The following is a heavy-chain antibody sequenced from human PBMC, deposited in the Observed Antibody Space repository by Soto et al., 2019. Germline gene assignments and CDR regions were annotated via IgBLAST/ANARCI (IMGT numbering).Heavy chain of an antibody. CDR3: ARDLVPYYYDSSGY. CDR2: ISSSSSYT. D-gene: IGHD3-22*01. J-gene: IGHJ4*02. V-gene: IGHV3-11*06. Sequence: PGGSLRLSCAASGFTFSDYYMSWIRQAPGKGLEWVSYISSSSSYTNYADSVKGRFTISRDNAKNSLYLQMNSLRAEDTAVYYCARDLVPYYYDSSGYWGQGTLVTVSS. CDR1: GFTFSDYY.